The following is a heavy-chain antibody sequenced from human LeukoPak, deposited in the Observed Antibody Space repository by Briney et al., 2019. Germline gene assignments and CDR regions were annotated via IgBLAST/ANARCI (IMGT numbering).Heavy chain of an antibody. CDR1: GFTVSSNY. J-gene: IGHJ4*02. V-gene: IGHV3-53*01. Sequence: GGSLRLSCAASGFTVSSNYMSWVRQAPGKGLEWVSIIYSGGSTYYADSVKGRFTISRDNSKNTLSLQMNSLRAEDTAVYYCARESHTAMGFDYWGQGTLVTVSS. CDR2: IYSGGST. D-gene: IGHD5-18*01. CDR3: ARESHTAMGFDY.